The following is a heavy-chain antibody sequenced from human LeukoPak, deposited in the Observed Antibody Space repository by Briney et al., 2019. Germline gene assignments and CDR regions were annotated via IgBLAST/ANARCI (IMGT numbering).Heavy chain of an antibody. CDR3: ARGEEWLRVGPLDY. CDR2: IWYDGSNK. J-gene: IGHJ4*02. V-gene: IGHV3-33*01. Sequence: GGSLRLSCAASGFTFSSYGMHWVRQAPGKGLEWVAVIWYDGSNKYYADSVKCRFTISRDNSKNTLYLQMNSLRAEDTAVYYCARGEEWLRVGPLDYWGQGTLVTVSS. CDR1: GFTFSSYG. D-gene: IGHD5-12*01.